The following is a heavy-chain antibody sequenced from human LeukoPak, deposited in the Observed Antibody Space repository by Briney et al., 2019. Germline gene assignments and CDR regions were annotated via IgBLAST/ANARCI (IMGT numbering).Heavy chain of an antibody. D-gene: IGHD1-26*01. V-gene: IGHV3-33*01. J-gene: IGHJ4*02. CDR2: IWYDGSDK. CDR3: ARDLGGAFDY. Sequence: PGRSLRLSCAASGFTFSSYGMHWARQAPGKGLEWVALIWYDGSDKYYADSVKGRFTISRDNSENTLYLQMNSLRAEDTAVYYCARDLGGAFDYWGQGTLVTVSS. CDR1: GFTFSSYG.